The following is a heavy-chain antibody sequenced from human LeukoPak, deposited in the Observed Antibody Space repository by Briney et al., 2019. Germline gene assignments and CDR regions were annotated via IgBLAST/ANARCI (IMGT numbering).Heavy chain of an antibody. D-gene: IGHD2-21*02. J-gene: IGHJ4*02. Sequence: SETLSLTCAVSGGSISNSNWWSWVRQPPGKGLEWIGEIYHSGSTNYNPSLKGRVTISVDKSKNQFSLKLSSVTAADTAVYYCASSCGGDCYPPSLDYWGQGTLVTVSS. V-gene: IGHV4-4*02. CDR1: GGSISNSNW. CDR2: IYHSGST. CDR3: ASSCGGDCYPPSLDY.